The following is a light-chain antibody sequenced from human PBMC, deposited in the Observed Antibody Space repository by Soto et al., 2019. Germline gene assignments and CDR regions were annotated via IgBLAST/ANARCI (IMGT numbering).Light chain of an antibody. CDR3: QQYYRYPWT. CDR2: DVS. CDR1: QIVSNV. J-gene: IGKJ1*01. V-gene: IGKV1-5*01. Sequence: DIQMTQSPTTLSASVGDRVTITCRASQIVSNVLAWFQQKPGKGPELLIYDVSNLQSGVPSRFSGSGSGPEFTLTISSLQPDDFAVYYCQQYYRYPWTFGQGTKVDIK.